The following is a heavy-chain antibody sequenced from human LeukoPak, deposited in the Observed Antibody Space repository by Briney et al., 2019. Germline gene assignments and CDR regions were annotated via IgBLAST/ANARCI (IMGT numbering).Heavy chain of an antibody. Sequence: GGSLRLSCAASGFTFSSYAMSWVRQAPGKGLEGVLTISGSGGSTYYADSVRGRFTISRDNSKNTLYLQMNSLRAEDTAVYYCAKGDSGWFFDDQYYFDYWGQGTLVTVSS. CDR2: ISGSGGST. CDR3: AKGDSGWFFDDQYYFDY. D-gene: IGHD6-19*01. V-gene: IGHV3-23*01. CDR1: GFTFSSYA. J-gene: IGHJ4*02.